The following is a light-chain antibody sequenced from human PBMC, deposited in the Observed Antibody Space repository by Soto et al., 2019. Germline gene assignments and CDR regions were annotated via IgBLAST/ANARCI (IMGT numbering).Light chain of an antibody. CDR3: QQLFGSPFT. V-gene: IGKV3-20*01. J-gene: IGKJ3*01. CDR1: QSVTRNY. CDR2: DAS. Sequence: EIVLTQSPGTLSLSPGERATLSCRASQSVTRNYLAWYQQKPGQAPRLRIHDASSRASGIPDRFSGSGSGTNFTLTISRLEPEDFAVYYCQQLFGSPFTFGPGTKVDIK.